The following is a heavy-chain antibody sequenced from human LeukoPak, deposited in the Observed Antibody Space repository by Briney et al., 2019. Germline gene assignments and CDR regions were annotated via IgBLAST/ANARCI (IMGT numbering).Heavy chain of an antibody. CDR3: ARQNGFGEEFVY. CDR1: GYSISSEYY. J-gene: IGHJ4*02. Sequence: SETLSLTCAVSGYSISSEYYWGWIRQPPGKGLEWIGSIYHSGSTYYNPSLKSRVTMPVDTSKNQFSLKLTSVTAADTAVYYCARQNGFGEEFVYWGQGTLVTVSS. D-gene: IGHD3-3*01. CDR2: IYHSGST. V-gene: IGHV4-38-2*01.